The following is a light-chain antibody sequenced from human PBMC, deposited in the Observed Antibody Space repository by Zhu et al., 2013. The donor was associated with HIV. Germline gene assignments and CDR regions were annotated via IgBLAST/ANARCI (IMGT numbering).Light chain of an antibody. CDR3: QAWDSSTYV. J-gene: IGLJ1*01. CDR2: QDN. CDR1: KLENKY. Sequence: SYELTQPLSVSVSPGQTATITCAGDKLENKYVSWYQQKPGQSPILVIHQDNRRPSGIPERFSGSNSGNTATLTISGTQAMDEADYYCQAWDSSTYVFGTGTKVTVL. V-gene: IGLV3-1*01.